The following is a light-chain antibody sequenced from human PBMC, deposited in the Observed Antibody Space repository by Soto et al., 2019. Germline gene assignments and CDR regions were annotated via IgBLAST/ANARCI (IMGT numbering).Light chain of an antibody. CDR3: SSRSGTDIIYV. Sequence: QSVLTQPPSASGSPGQSVTISCTGTSSDVGTSNYVSWYQQHPGKAPKLMIYEVTKRPSGVPDRFSGSKSGNTASLTVSGLQADDEADYYCSSRSGTDIIYVFGTGTKVTVL. CDR1: SSDVGTSNY. J-gene: IGLJ1*01. CDR2: EVT. V-gene: IGLV2-8*01.